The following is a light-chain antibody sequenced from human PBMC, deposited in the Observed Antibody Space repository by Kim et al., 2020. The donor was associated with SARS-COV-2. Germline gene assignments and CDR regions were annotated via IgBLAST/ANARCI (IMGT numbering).Light chain of an antibody. CDR2: AAS. CDR3: QQYGSSPSYT. Sequence: SAGERATLSCTASQSISSDYLAWYQQKPGQAPRLLIFAASIRATGIPDRFSGSGSGTDFTLTISRLQPEDFAVYYCQQYGSSPSYTFGQGTKLEI. CDR1: QSISSDY. V-gene: IGKV3-20*01. J-gene: IGKJ2*01.